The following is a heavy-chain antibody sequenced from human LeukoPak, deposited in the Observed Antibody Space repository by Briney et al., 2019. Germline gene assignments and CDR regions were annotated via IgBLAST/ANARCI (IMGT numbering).Heavy chain of an antibody. CDR1: GASVTDYY. J-gene: IGHJ5*02. V-gene: IGHV4-59*02. Sequence: SETLSLTCTVSGASVTDYYWSWIRQSPGRGLEWISYIHHSGNSDYNPSLRSRVTTSLDTSKNQFSLNLISATAADTAVYYCTRGHWGLQSWSQGTLVTVSS. CDR3: TRGHWGLQS. CDR2: IHHSGNS. D-gene: IGHD7-27*01.